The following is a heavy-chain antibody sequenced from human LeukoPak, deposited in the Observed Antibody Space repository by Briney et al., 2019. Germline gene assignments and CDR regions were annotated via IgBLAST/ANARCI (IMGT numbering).Heavy chain of an antibody. J-gene: IGHJ4*02. Sequence: GGSLRLSCAASGFSFSNCGMHWVRQAPGKGLEWVAVIWYDGSNKYYADSVKGRFTISRDNSKNTLYLQMNSLRAEDTAVYYCARFADYWGQGTLVTVSS. V-gene: IGHV3-33*08. CDR1: GFSFSNCG. CDR3: ARFADY. CDR2: IWYDGSNK.